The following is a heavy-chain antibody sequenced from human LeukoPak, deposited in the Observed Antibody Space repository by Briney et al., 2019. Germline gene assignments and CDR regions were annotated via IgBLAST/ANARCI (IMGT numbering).Heavy chain of an antibody. Sequence: SETLSLTCAVYGGSFSGYYWSWIRQPAGKGLEWIGRIYTSGSTNYNPSLKSRVTMSVDTSKNQFSLKLSSVTAADTAVYYCARDRVGGSSGYYGVDYWGQGTLVTVSS. CDR1: GGSFSGYY. D-gene: IGHD3-22*01. CDR3: ARDRVGGSSGYYGVDY. J-gene: IGHJ4*02. CDR2: IYTSGST. V-gene: IGHV4-4*07.